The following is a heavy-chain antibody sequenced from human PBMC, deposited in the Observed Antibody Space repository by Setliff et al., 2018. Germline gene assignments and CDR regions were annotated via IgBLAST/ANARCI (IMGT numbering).Heavy chain of an antibody. J-gene: IGHJ4*02. CDR2: IKQDGSEK. CDR1: GFSFSSYT. V-gene: IGHV3-7*03. CDR3: ARDQGSYGYRAFDS. D-gene: IGHD3-16*01. Sequence: GGSLRLSCAASGFSFSSYTMNWVRQTPGKGLEWVAHIKQDGSEKYYVDSVKGRFIISRDNAKNSLYLQMNSLRDEDTAVYYCARDQGSYGYRAFDSWGQGALVTVSS.